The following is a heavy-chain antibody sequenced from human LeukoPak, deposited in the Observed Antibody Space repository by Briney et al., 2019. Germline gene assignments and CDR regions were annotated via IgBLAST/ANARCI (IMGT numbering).Heavy chain of an antibody. D-gene: IGHD5-18*01. CDR3: ARVVTNYYYYGMDV. Sequence: PSETLSLTCTVSGGSISSSSYYWGWIRQPPGKGLEWIGEINHSGSTNYNPSLKSRVTISVDTSKNQFSLKLSSVTAADTAVYYCARVVTNYYYYGMDVWGQGTTVTVSS. CDR1: GGSISSSSYY. CDR2: INHSGST. J-gene: IGHJ6*02. V-gene: IGHV4-39*07.